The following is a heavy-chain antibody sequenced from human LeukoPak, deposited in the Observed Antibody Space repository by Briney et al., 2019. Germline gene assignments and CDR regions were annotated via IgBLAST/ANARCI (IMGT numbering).Heavy chain of an antibody. CDR3: ATKAGGSHFDL. Sequence: GESLKISCSGSGYTFSNLWIAWVRQTPGRGLEWMGLVNPGDSVVRYSPSLQGQFTISADKSINTAYLQWSSLKASDTAIYYCATKAGGSHFDLWGQGTHVTVSS. V-gene: IGHV5-51*01. CDR2: VNPGDSVV. D-gene: IGHD1-26*01. J-gene: IGHJ4*02. CDR1: GYTFSNLW.